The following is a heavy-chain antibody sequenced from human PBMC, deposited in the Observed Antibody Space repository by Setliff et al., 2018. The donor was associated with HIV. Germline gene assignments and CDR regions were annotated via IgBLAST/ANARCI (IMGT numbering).Heavy chain of an antibody. J-gene: IGHJ4*02. V-gene: IGHV4-61*02. Sequence: PSETLSLTCTVSGGSISSGSHYWSWIRQPAGKGLEWIGLIYTSGRTNYNPSLKSRVTISVDRSKNQFSLNLSSVTAADTALYYCASHAVSPIPGISAAGGCFDYWGQGTLVTVSS. D-gene: IGHD6-13*01. CDR1: GGSISSGSHY. CDR3: ASHAVSPIPGISAAGGCFDY. CDR2: IYTSGRT.